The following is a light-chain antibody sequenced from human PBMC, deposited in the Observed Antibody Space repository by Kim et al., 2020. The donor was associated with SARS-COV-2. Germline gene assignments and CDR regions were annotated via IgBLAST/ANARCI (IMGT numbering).Light chain of an antibody. CDR3: QQYNTYATWT. V-gene: IGKV1-5*01. J-gene: IGKJ1*01. CDR2: DAS. Sequence: DIQMTQSPSTLSASVGDRVTITCRASQSVSTWLAWYQQKPGKAPKVLIYDASSLHSGVPSRFSGSGSGTEFTLTISSLQPDDFATYYCQQYNTYATWTFGQGTKVDIK. CDR1: QSVSTW.